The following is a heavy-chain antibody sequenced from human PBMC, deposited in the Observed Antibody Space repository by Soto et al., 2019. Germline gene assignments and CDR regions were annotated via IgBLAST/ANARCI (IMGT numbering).Heavy chain of an antibody. Sequence: QVQLVQSGAEVKKPGSSVKVSCTASGGTFGSYAITWVRRAPGQGLEWLGGIIPILNSPAYAQKFQARVVITADEITNTAYMELNSLRFDDTAVYYCAREAPYGTSATFPKFYDMDVWGQGTTVTVAS. CDR3: AREAPYGTSATFPKFYDMDV. CDR1: GGTFGSYA. D-gene: IGHD1-26*01. CDR2: IIPILNSP. V-gene: IGHV1-69*01. J-gene: IGHJ6*01.